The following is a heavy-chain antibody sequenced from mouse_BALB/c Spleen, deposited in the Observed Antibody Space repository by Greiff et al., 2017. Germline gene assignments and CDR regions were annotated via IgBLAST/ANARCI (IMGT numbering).Heavy chain of an antibody. CDR1: GFAFSSYD. CDR3: ARAYYGNYPFAY. Sequence: VKVVESGGGLVKPGGSLKLSCAASGFAFSSYDMSWVRQTPEKRLEWVAYISSGGGSTYYPDTVKGRFTISRDNAKNTLYLQMSRLKSEDTAMYYCARAYYGNYPFAYWGQGTLVTVSA. V-gene: IGHV5-12-1*01. J-gene: IGHJ3*01. CDR2: ISSGGGST. D-gene: IGHD2-10*01.